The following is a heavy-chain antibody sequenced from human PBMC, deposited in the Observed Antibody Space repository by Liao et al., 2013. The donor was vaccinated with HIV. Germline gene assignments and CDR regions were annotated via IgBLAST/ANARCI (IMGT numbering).Heavy chain of an antibody. D-gene: IGHD3-3*01. V-gene: IGHV4-4*07. CDR1: GASITSNY. CDR3: AARITISGVAIPHALDV. CDR2: IHTSGRT. J-gene: IGHJ3*01. Sequence: QVQLQESGPGLVKPSETLSLTCTISGASITSNYWSWIRQPAGKGLEWIGHIHTSGRTNYNPSLRSRVTVSLDTSKNQFSLKLTSVTAADTAVYYCAARITISGVAIPHALDVWGQGTMVAVSS.